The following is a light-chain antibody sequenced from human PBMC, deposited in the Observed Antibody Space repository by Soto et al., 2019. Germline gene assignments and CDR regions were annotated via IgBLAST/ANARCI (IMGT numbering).Light chain of an antibody. J-gene: IGKJ1*01. Sequence: EIVLTQSPGTLSLSPGERATLSCRDSQRVSSSYLAWYQQKPGQAPRLLIYDASTGATGTPARFSGSGSGTESTLTISSLQSEDFAVYYCQQYNNWPPTVGQGTKWIS. V-gene: IGKV3-15*01. CDR3: QQYNNWPPT. CDR2: DAS. CDR1: QRVSSSY.